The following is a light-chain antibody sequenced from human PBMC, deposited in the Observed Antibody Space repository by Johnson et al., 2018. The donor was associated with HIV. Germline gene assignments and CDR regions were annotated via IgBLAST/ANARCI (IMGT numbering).Light chain of an antibody. V-gene: IGLV1-51*02. J-gene: IGLJ1*01. CDR1: SSNIGKNY. CDR2: ENN. CDR3: GTWDSSLSTYV. Sequence: QSVLTQPPSVSAAPGQKVTIFCSGSSSNIGKNYVSWYQQLPGTAPKVLIYENNKRPSGIPDRFSGSKSGTSATLVITGLQTGDEADYYCGTWDSSLSTYVFGTGTKVTVL.